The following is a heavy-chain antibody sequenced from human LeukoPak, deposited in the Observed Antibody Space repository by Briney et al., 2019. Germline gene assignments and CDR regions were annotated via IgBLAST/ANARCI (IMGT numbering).Heavy chain of an antibody. D-gene: IGHD6-13*01. CDR1: GGSISSSSYY. Sequence: SETLSLTCTVSGGSISSSSYYWGWIRQPPGKGLEWIGSIYYSGSTYYNPSLKSRVTISVDTSKNQFSLKLSSVTAADTAVYYCARWSDSSSWLYFDYWGQGTLVTVSS. V-gene: IGHV4-39*07. CDR3: ARWSDSSSWLYFDY. CDR2: IYYSGST. J-gene: IGHJ4*02.